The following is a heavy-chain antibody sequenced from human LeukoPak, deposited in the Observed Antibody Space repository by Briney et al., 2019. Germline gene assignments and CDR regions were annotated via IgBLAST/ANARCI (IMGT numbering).Heavy chain of an antibody. CDR1: GFTFSNYA. Sequence: GGSLRLSCAASGFTFSNYALHWVRQAPGKGLEWEAVISFDGSNKFYADSVKGRFTISRGNSKNTLYLQMDSLRAEDTAVYDCARNLHFDYWGQGALVTVSS. J-gene: IGHJ4*02. CDR3: ARNLHFDY. CDR2: ISFDGSNK. V-gene: IGHV3-30*04.